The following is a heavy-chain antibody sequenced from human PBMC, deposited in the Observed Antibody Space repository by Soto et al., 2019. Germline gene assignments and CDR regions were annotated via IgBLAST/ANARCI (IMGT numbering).Heavy chain of an antibody. Sequence: ASVKVSCKASGYTFTSYGISWVRQAPGQGLEWMGWISAYNGNTNYAQKLQGRVTMTTDTSTSTAYMELRSLRSDDTAVYYCARIRDSLTGYYEAPGAFDIWGQGTMVTVSS. D-gene: IGHD3-9*01. V-gene: IGHV1-18*01. CDR2: ISAYNGNT. CDR1: GYTFTSYG. CDR3: ARIRDSLTGYYEAPGAFDI. J-gene: IGHJ3*02.